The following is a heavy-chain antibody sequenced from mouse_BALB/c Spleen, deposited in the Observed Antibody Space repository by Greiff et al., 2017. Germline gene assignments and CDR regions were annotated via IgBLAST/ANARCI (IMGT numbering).Heavy chain of an antibody. CDR1: GYTFTSYW. D-gene: IGHD3-1*01. V-gene: IGHV1-7*01. Sequence: VKLMESGAELAKPGASVKMSCKASGYTFTSYWMHWVKQRPGQGLEWIGYINPSTGYTEYNQKFKDKATLTADKSSSTAYMQLSSLTSEDSAVYYCARRGGSGYNAMDYWGQGTSVTVSS. CDR2: INPSTGYT. CDR3: ARRGGSGYNAMDY. J-gene: IGHJ4*01.